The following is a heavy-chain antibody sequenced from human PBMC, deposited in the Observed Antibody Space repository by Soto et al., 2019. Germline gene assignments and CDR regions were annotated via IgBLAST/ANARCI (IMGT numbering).Heavy chain of an antibody. Sequence: PSETLSLTCTVSGASISSGGYYWSWIRQHPGKGLEWIGYIYNSGATYYNPSLRSRVSISVDTSKKQLSLKLTSVTAADTAVYYCASLEYSGGDCWASSDFWGKRTLVTVSS. D-gene: IGHD2-21*01. CDR1: GASISSGGYY. V-gene: IGHV4-31*03. J-gene: IGHJ4*02. CDR3: ASLEYSGGDCWASSDF. CDR2: IYNSGAT.